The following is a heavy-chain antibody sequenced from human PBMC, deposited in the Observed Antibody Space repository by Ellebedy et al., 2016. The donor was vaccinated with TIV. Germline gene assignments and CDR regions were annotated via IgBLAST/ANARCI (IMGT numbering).Heavy chain of an antibody. J-gene: IGHJ5*02. V-gene: IGHV4-30-2*01. Sequence: MPSETLSLTCAVSGSSITSGGYPWSCIRQPPGKGLAWFGFIYYNGNTYYNPSLKSRVTLSVDRSKNEISLRVTSVTAADTAVYFCARGSGAFDLWGQGTPVTVSS. CDR1: GSSITSGGYP. D-gene: IGHD1-26*01. CDR2: IYYNGNT. CDR3: ARGSGAFDL.